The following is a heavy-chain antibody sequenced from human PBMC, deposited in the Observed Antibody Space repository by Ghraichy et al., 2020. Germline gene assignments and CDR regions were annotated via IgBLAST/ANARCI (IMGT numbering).Heavy chain of an antibody. CDR1: GFTFSSYS. CDR2: ISSSSSYI. CDR3: ARSIHQSSTGSDGAEYFQH. J-gene: IGHJ1*01. V-gene: IGHV3-21*01. Sequence: GESLNISCAASGFTFSSYSMNWVRQAPGKGLEWVSSISSSSSYIYYADSVKGRFTISRDNAKNSLYLQMNSLRAEDTAVYYCARSIHQSSTGSDGAEYFQHWGQGTLVTVSS. D-gene: IGHD6-13*01.